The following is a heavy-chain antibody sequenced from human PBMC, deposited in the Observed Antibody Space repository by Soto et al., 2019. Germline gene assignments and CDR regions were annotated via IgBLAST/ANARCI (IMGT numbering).Heavy chain of an antibody. CDR1: GLSVSTTF. CDR2: IYSGGKT. J-gene: IGHJ6*04. Sequence: GGSLRLSCAASGLSVSTTFMSWVRQAPGKGLEWLAVIYSGGKTFYADSVKGRFTISKDNSKNTLSLQMNSLRAEDTAVYYCTRDAPGERPYYFYYYGMDVRGEGTTVTDSS. V-gene: IGHV3-53*01. CDR3: TRDAPGERPYYFYYYGMDV.